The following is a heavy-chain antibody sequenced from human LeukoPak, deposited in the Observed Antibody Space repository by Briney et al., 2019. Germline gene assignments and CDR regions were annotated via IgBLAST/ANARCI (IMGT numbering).Heavy chain of an antibody. CDR3: AKRRYYDFWTGYPDFDY. Sequence: GGSLRLSCAASGFTFSSYAMTWVRQAPGKELEWVSAISDSGGSTYYADSVKGRFTISRDNSKNTLYLQMNSLRAEDTAVYYCAKRRYYDFWTGYPDFDYWGQGTLVTVSS. CDR1: GFTFSSYA. CDR2: ISDSGGST. D-gene: IGHD3-3*01. V-gene: IGHV3-23*01. J-gene: IGHJ4*02.